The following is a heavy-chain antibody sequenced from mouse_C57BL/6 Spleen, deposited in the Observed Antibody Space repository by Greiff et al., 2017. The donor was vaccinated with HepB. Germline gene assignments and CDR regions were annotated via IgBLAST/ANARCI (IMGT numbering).Heavy chain of an antibody. CDR2: ISSGGSYT. CDR1: GFTFSSYG. V-gene: IGHV5-6*01. Sequence: EVKLMESGGDLVKPGGSLKLSCAASGFTFSSYGMSWVRQTPDKRLEWVATISSGGSYTYYPDSVKGRFTISRDNAKNTLYLQMSSLKSEDTAMYYCARHEGGYAMDYWGQGTSVTVSS. CDR3: ARHEGGYAMDY. J-gene: IGHJ4*01.